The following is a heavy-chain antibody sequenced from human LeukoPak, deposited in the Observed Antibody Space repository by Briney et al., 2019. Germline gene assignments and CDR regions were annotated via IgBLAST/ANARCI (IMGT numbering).Heavy chain of an antibody. Sequence: GGSLRLSCAASGFTFSSNYMNWVRQAPGKGLEWVSVIYGGGNIYYADSVKGRFTISRDNSKNTLYLQMNSLRAEDTAVYYCARGAGYNYPYYFDYWGQGTLVTVSS. CDR3: ARGAGYNYPYYFDY. D-gene: IGHD5-24*01. V-gene: IGHV3-53*01. CDR2: IYGGGNI. CDR1: GFTFSSNY. J-gene: IGHJ4*02.